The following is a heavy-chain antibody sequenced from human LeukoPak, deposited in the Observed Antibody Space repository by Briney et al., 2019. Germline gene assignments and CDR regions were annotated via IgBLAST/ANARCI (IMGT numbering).Heavy chain of an antibody. CDR2: IWYDGSNK. Sequence: GGSLRLSCAASGFTFSSYGMHWVRQAPGKGLEWVAVIWYDGSNKYYADSVKGRFTISRDNSKNTLYLQMNSLRAEDTAVYYCARDYYDSSGYFTSRCYWGQGTLVTVSS. D-gene: IGHD3-22*01. CDR1: GFTFSSYG. CDR3: ARDYYDSSGYFTSRCY. J-gene: IGHJ4*02. V-gene: IGHV3-33*01.